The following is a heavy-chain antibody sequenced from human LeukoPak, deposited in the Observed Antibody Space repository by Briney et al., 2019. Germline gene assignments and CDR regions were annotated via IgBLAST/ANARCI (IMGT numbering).Heavy chain of an antibody. CDR2: IYYSGST. CDR3: ARDPLGSWFDP. J-gene: IGHJ5*02. CDR1: GGSISSYY. V-gene: IGHV4-59*01. D-gene: IGHD2-15*01. Sequence: SETLSLTCTVSGGSISSYYGSWIRQPPGKGLEWIGYIYYSGSTNYNPSLKSRVTISVDTSKNQFSLKLSSVTAADTAVYYCARDPLGSWFDPWGQGTLVTVSS.